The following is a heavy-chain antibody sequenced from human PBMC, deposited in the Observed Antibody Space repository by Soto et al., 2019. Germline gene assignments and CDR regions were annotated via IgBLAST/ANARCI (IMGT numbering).Heavy chain of an antibody. J-gene: IGHJ3*02. CDR3: ARRDGIGWFACDI. V-gene: IGHV4-39*02. D-gene: IGHD6-19*01. CDR1: GFSIRTSRHY. Sequence: SETLSLTCTVAGFSIRTSRHYWGWIRQAPGQGLEWIGSIYYSGSAYYNPPLKSRVTISVDTSKNHFSLKLTSVTATDTAVYYCARRDGIGWFACDIWGQGTMVTVSS. CDR2: IYYSGSA.